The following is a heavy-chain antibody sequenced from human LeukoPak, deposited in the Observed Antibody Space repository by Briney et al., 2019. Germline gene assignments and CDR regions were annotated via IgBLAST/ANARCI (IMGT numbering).Heavy chain of an antibody. J-gene: IGHJ6*02. CDR3: ARRYCSGGSCYSDGYYGMGV. Sequence: ASVKVSCKASGYTFTNYGFSWVRQAPGQGLEWMGWINAYNGNTNYAQKLQGRVTMTTDTSTNTAYMELRSLRSDDTAVYYCARRYCSGGSCYSDGYYGMGVWGQGTTVTVSS. CDR2: INAYNGNT. V-gene: IGHV1-18*01. CDR1: GYTFTNYG. D-gene: IGHD2-15*01.